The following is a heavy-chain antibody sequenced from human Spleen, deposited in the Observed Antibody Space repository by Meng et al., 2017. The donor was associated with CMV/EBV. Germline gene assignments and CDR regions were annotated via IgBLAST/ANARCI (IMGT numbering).Heavy chain of an antibody. V-gene: IGHV1-46*01. Sequence: ASVKVSCKASGYTFTTYYIHWVRQAPGQGLEWMGRINPSGGSTSYTQKFQGRVTMTRDTSTRTVSMELSSLRSEDTAVYYCAREFITIFGVIITGDSYGMDVWGQGTTVTVS. CDR2: INPSGGST. J-gene: IGHJ6*02. D-gene: IGHD3-3*01. CDR1: GYTFTTYY. CDR3: AREFITIFGVIITGDSYGMDV.